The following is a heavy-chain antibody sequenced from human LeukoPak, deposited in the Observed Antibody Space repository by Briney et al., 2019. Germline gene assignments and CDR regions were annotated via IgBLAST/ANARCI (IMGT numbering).Heavy chain of an antibody. CDR1: GFTFSSHW. J-gene: IGHJ4*02. CDR3: ARASSSAFDY. V-gene: IGHV3-7*01. CDR2: IKQDGSEK. Sequence: GGSLRLSCAASGFTFSSHWMTWVRQAPGEGLEWVANIKQDGSEKYYVDSVKGRFSISRDNAKSSLYLQMNSLRDEDTAVYYCARASSSAFDYWGQGTVVTVSS. D-gene: IGHD6-6*01.